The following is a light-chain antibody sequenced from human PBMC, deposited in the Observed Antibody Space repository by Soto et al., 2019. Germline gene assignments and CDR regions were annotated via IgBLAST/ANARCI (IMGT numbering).Light chain of an antibody. V-gene: IGKV3-20*01. Sequence: EIVFTQSPGTLSLSPGERATLSCRASQSVSSSYLAWYQQNPGQAPRLLIYGASSRATGIIDRFSGSGSRTDFTLTISRLEPEDFAVYYWQRYGSSVTFGQGTKVDIK. CDR2: GAS. J-gene: IGKJ1*01. CDR3: QRYGSSVT. CDR1: QSVSSSY.